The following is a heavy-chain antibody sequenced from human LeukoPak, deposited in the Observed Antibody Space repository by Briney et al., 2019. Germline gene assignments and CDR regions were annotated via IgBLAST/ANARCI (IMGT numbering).Heavy chain of an antibody. CDR1: GFTFSSYG. CDR2: ISYDGSNK. V-gene: IGHV3-30*03. J-gene: IGHJ4*02. Sequence: GGSLRLSCAASGFTFSSYGMHWVRQAPGKGLEWVAVISYDGSNKYYADSVKGRFTISRDNSKNTLYLQMNSLRAEDTAVYYCTRGTDGLWDFWGQGTLVTVSS. CDR3: TRGTDGLWDF. D-gene: IGHD2-8*01.